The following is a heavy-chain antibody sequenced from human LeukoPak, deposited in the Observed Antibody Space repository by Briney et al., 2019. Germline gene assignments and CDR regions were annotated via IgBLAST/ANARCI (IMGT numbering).Heavy chain of an antibody. Sequence: PSETLSLACTVSGGSISTYYWSWIRQPPGKGLEWIGYIYYSGSTNYNPSLKSRVTISVDTSKNQFSLRLSSVTAADTAVYYCAASYYCYSSGPRPYYFDFWGQGTLVTVSS. CDR3: AASYYCYSSGPRPYYFDF. J-gene: IGHJ4*02. D-gene: IGHD3-22*01. CDR2: IYYSGST. CDR1: GGSISTYY. V-gene: IGHV4-59*08.